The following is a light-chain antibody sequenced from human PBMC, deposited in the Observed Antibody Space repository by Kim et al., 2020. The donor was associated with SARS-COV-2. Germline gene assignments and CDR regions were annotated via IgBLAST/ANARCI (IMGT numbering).Light chain of an antibody. V-gene: IGKV3-20*01. J-gene: IGKJ1*01. Sequence: LSLGERAPLSCRASQTVSRNQLAWYQQKPGQAPRLLIYGASSRATGIPDRFSGSGSGTDFTLTIGSLEPEDFAVYYCQQYGHSRTFGQGTKVDIK. CDR3: QQYGHSRT. CDR1: QTVSRNQ. CDR2: GAS.